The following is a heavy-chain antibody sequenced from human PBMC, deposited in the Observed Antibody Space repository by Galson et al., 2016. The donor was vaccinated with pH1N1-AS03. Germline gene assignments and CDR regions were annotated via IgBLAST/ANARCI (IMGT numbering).Heavy chain of an antibody. J-gene: IGHJ4*02. CDR1: GFTLSNLW. D-gene: IGHD3-10*01. Sequence: SLRLSCAASGFTLSNLWMHWVRQGPGKGLVWVARVNGDGSSTTYADSVKGRFTISRDNAKNTVYPQMISPRAEDTAVYYCATGRGYYYEYWGQGTLVSVSS. CDR3: ATGRGYYYEY. CDR2: VNGDGSST. V-gene: IGHV3-74*01.